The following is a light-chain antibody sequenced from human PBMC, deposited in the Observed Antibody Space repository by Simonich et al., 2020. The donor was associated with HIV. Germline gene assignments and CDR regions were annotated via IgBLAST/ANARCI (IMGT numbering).Light chain of an antibody. J-gene: IGKJ2*01. CDR1: QNIVSW. Sequence: DIQMTQSPSTLSASVGDRVTITSRASQNIVSWLAWYQQKPGKAPKLLIYTASSLDSGVPSRFSGSGSGTEFTLTISSLQPDDFATYYCQQYNNYLYTFGQGTKLEIK. V-gene: IGKV1-5*03. CDR3: QQYNNYLYT. CDR2: TAS.